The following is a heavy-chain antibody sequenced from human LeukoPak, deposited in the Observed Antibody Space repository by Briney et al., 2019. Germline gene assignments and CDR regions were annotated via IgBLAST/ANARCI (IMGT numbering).Heavy chain of an antibody. Sequence: SQTLSLTCTVSGGSISSGSYYWSWIRQPAGKGLEWIGRIYTSGSTNYNPSLKSRVTISVDTSKNQFSLKLSSVTAADTAVCYCARSEQLAGWFDPWGQGTLVTVSS. CDR3: ARSEQLAGWFDP. CDR1: GGSISSGSYY. J-gene: IGHJ5*02. D-gene: IGHD6-6*01. V-gene: IGHV4-61*02. CDR2: IYTSGST.